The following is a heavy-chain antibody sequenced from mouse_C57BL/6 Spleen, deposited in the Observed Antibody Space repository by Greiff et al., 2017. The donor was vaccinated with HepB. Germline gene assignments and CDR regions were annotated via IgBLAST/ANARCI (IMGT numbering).Heavy chain of an antibody. CDR2: IDPSDSYT. CDR3: ARRGLRRDYAMDY. CDR1: GYTFTSYW. Sequence: VQLQQPGAELVKPGASVKLSCKASGYTFTSYWMQWVKQRPGQGLEWIGEIDPSDSYTNYNQKFKGKATLTVDTSSSTAYMQLSSLTSEDSAVYYCARRGLRRDYAMDYWGQGTSVTVSS. D-gene: IGHD2-4*01. J-gene: IGHJ4*01. V-gene: IGHV1-50*01.